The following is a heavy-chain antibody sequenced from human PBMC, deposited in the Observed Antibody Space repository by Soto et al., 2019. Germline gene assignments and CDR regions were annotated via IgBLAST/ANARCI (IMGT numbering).Heavy chain of an antibody. CDR3: ARGSLY. CDR2: IYSADNT. V-gene: IGHV3-66*01. Sequence: GGSLRLSCASSGLSVSSNDMSWVRQAPGKGLECVSIIYSADNTFYVDSVKGRFIISRDNSKNTVYLQMNSLRADDTAVYYCARGSLYWGQGTLVTVSS. CDR1: GLSVSSND. J-gene: IGHJ4*01.